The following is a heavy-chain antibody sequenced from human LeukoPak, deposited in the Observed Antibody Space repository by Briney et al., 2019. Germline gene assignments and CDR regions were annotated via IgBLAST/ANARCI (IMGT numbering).Heavy chain of an antibody. V-gene: IGHV4-34*01. CDR1: GGSISSYY. J-gene: IGHJ4*02. CDR3: ARPSSSRAFDY. CDR2: INHSGST. Sequence: SETLSLTCTVSGGSISSYYWSWIRQPPGKGLEWIGEINHSGSTNYNPSLKSRVTISVDTSKNQFSLKLSSVTAADTAVYYCARPSSSRAFDYWGQGTLVTVSS. D-gene: IGHD6-6*01.